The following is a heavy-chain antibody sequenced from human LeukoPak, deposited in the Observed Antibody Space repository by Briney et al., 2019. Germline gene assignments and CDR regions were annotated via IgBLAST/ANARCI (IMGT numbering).Heavy chain of an antibody. J-gene: IGHJ4*02. Sequence: GGSLRLSCAASGITFSNYWMHWVRQAPGKGLVWVSRINSEGGSTSYADSVKGRFTISRDNAKNTLYLQMNSLRAEDTAVYYCARDSGDGLYWGQGTLVTVSS. V-gene: IGHV3-74*01. D-gene: IGHD5-24*01. CDR3: ARDSGDGLY. CDR2: INSEGGST. CDR1: GITFSNYW.